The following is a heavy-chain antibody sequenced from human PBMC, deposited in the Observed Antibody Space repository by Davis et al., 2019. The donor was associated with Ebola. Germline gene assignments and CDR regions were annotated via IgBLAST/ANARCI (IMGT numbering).Heavy chain of an antibody. J-gene: IGHJ4*02. Sequence: GESLKISCAASGFTFSNAWMSWVRQAPGKGLEWVANIKQDGSEKYYVDSVKGRFTISRDNAKNSLYLQMNSLRAEDTAVYYCARKGAADYWGQGTLVTVSS. V-gene: IGHV3-7*01. D-gene: IGHD6-25*01. CDR1: GFTFSNAW. CDR3: ARKGAADY. CDR2: IKQDGSEK.